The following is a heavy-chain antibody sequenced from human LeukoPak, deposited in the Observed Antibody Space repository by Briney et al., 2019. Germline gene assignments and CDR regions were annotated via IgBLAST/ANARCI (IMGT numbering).Heavy chain of an antibody. CDR2: IIPILGIA. CDR3: ASGYDSSARTSHFQH. J-gene: IGHJ1*01. D-gene: IGHD3-22*01. Sequence: GASVKVSCKASGGXFSSYAISWVRQAPGQGLEWMGRIIPILGIANYAQKFQGRVTITADKSTSTAYMELSSLRSEDTAVYYCASGYDSSARTSHFQHWGQGTLVTVSS. CDR1: GGXFSSYA. V-gene: IGHV1-69*04.